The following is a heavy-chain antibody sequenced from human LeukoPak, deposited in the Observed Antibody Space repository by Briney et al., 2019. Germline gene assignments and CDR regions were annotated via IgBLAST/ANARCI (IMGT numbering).Heavy chain of an antibody. CDR3: ARAGYCSGGSCYSPESY. V-gene: IGHV3-53*01. CDR2: IYSGGST. Sequence: SGGSLRLSCAASGFTVSSNYMSWVRQAPGKGLEWVSVIYSGGSTYYADSVKGRFTISRDNAKNSLYLQMNSLRAEDTAVYYCARAGYCSGGSCYSPESYWGQGTLVTVSS. J-gene: IGHJ4*02. D-gene: IGHD2-15*01. CDR1: GFTVSSNY.